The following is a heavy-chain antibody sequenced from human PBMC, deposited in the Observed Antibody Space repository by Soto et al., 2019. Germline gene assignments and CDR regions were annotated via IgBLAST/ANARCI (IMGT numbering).Heavy chain of an antibody. CDR3: ARSLAAAGPRHYYYYGMDV. CDR2: IYYSGST. D-gene: IGHD6-13*01. V-gene: IGHV4-59*01. CDR1: GGSISSYY. Sequence: SETLSLTCTVSGGSISSYYWSWIRQPPGKGLEWIGYIYYSGSTNYNPSLKSRVTISVDTSKNQFSLKLSSVTAADTAVYYCARSLAAAGPRHYYYYGMDVWGQGTTVTVSS. J-gene: IGHJ6*02.